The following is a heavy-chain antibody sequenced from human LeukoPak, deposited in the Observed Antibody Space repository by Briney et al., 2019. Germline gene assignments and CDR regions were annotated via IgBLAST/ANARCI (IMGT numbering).Heavy chain of an antibody. V-gene: IGHV3-53*01. Sequence: AGSLRLSWAASGFTVSNSYMSWVRQAPGRGLGFVSIIYTGGSTHYVDSVKSRFTISRDNSKNALDLQMSSLRPEDTAVYYCVSAQLQGVFDMWGQGTMVTVSS. CDR3: VSAQLQGVFDM. D-gene: IGHD5-24*01. CDR2: IYTGGST. CDR1: GFTVSNSY. J-gene: IGHJ3*02.